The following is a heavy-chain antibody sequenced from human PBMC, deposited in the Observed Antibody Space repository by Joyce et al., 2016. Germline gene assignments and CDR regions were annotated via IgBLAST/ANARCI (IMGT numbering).Heavy chain of an antibody. CDR2: IYSVGNT. CDR3: ARLWWVGGRTNAFDI. V-gene: IGHV4-39*01. CDR1: GDSISTNNYY. J-gene: IGHJ3*02. Sequence: QLQLQESGPGLVKPSETLSLTCTVSGDSISTNNYYWGWIRQPPGKGLEWIGNIYSVGNTYYNPSLRSRVTISVDTSMNQFSLNLSSVTAADSAVYYCARLWWVGGRTNAFDIWGQGTVVTVSS. D-gene: IGHD2-15*01.